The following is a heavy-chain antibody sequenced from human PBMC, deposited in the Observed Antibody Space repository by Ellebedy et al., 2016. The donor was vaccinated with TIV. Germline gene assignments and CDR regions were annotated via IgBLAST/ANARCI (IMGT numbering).Heavy chain of an antibody. J-gene: IGHJ4*02. CDR1: GFTFSRYG. CDR2: ISNDGINE. D-gene: IGHD2-15*01. CDR3: AKDMGPRGGGPCDY. V-gene: IGHV3-30*18. Sequence: GESLKISCAASGFTFSRYGMHWVRQAPGKGLEWVAVISNDGINEYYIDSVKGRFTISRDNSKNTVYLQMNSLRDEDTAGYFCAKDMGPRGGGPCDYWGQGTLVTVSS.